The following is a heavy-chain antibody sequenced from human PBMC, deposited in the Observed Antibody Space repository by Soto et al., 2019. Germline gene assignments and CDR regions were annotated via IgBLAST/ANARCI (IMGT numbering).Heavy chain of an antibody. CDR2: IYYSGST. V-gene: IGHV4-61*01. Sequence: PSETLSLTCTVSGGSVSSGSYYWSWIRQPPGKGLEWIGYIYYSGSTNYNPSLKSRVTISVDTSKNQFSLKLSSVTAADTAVYYCARAHTRYYYGSGSYFYYYVMAVWGQGTTVPVSS. D-gene: IGHD3-10*01. CDR3: ARAHTRYYYGSGSYFYYYVMAV. CDR1: GGSVSSGSYY. J-gene: IGHJ6*02.